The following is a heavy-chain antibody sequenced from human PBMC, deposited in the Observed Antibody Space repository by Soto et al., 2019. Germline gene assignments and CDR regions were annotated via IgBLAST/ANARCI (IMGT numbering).Heavy chain of an antibody. J-gene: IGHJ3*02. CDR2: ISGSGGST. Sequence: GGSLRLSCAASGFTFSSYAMSWVRQAPGKGLEWVSAISGSGGSTYYADSVKGRFTISRDNSKNTLYLQMNSLRAEDTAVYYCAKDLGLYCSSTSCYRHDAFDIWGQGTMVTVSS. D-gene: IGHD2-2*02. V-gene: IGHV3-23*01. CDR3: AKDLGLYCSSTSCYRHDAFDI. CDR1: GFTFSSYA.